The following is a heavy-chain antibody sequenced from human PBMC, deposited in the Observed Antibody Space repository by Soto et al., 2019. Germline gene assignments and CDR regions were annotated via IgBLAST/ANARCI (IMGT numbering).Heavy chain of an antibody. V-gene: IGHV6-1*01. CDR3: VRLIVNSWLDS. CDR1: GDSVSSNHAT. Sequence: VQLQQSGPGLVKPSQTLSLTCAISGDSVSSNHATWDWIRQSPSKGLEWLGRTYDRSKWYYDYALSVKSRITINPDPHNNKLSLQLNSVTPDDTAGYYCVRLIVNSWLDSWGQGTLVTVSS. CDR2: TYDRSKWYY. D-gene: IGHD1-26*01. J-gene: IGHJ5*01.